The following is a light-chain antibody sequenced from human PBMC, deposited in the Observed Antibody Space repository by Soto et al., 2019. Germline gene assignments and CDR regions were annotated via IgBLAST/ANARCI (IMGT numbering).Light chain of an antibody. CDR1: STEIGAYDY. CDR2: ELS. Sequence: QRSLTQPAPLCGSAGQSINISWNASSTEIGAYDYVSWIPQHPGKALQLMISELSNRPLGVSTRFSGSKSGNTAYLPISGLQVEDEAEYFCFSFTTTSTHVFGTGTKVTVL. J-gene: IGLJ1*01. V-gene: IGLV2-14*01. CDR3: FSFTTTSTHV.